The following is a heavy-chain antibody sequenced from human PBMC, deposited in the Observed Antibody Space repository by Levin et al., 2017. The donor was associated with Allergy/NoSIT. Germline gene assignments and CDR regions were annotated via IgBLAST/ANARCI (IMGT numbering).Heavy chain of an antibody. CDR3: VRHVWIWGAGRRFDS. D-gene: IGHD3-10*01. Sequence: ASETLSLTCSVSGESITGSKHYWGWIRQPPGKGLEWIGSIYYIGTTYYNPSLKSRVIMSIDTTNNEVSLELTSVTAADTAVYYCVRHVWIWGAGRRFDSWGQGTLVTVSS. CDR2: IYYIGTT. CDR1: GESITGSKHY. V-gene: IGHV4-39*01. J-gene: IGHJ4*02.